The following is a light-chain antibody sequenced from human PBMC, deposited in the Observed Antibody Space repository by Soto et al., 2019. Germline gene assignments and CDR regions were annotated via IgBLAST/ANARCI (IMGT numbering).Light chain of an antibody. CDR1: RSDVGKYDL. Sequence: QSALTQPASVSGSPGQSITISCTGTRSDVGKYDLVSWYQQHPGKAPKLIIYEGNKRPSGVSRRFSGSKSANTASLTISGRQAEDEADYYCCSYAGSSTVIFGGGTKVTVL. V-gene: IGLV2-23*01. CDR3: CSYAGSSTVI. J-gene: IGLJ2*01. CDR2: EGN.